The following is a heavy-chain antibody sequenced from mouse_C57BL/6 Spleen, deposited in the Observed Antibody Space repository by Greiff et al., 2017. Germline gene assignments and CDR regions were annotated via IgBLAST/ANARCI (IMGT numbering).Heavy chain of an antibody. CDR2: IWSGGST. CDR1: GFSLTSYG. Sequence: QVQLQQSGPGLVQPSQSLSITCTVSGFSLTSYGVHWVRQSPGKGLEWLGVIWSGGSTDYNAAFISRLSISKDNSKSQVFFKMNSLQADDTAIYYCARWNSPYAMDYWGQGTSVTVSS. J-gene: IGHJ4*01. CDR3: ARWNSPYAMDY. V-gene: IGHV2-2*01.